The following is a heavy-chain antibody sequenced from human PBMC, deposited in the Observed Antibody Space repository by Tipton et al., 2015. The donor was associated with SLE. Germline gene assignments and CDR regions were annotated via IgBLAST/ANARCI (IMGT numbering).Heavy chain of an antibody. CDR1: VYSISSGYY. J-gene: IGHJ3*02. Sequence: TLSLTCAVSVYSISSGYYWGWIRQPPGKGLEWIGYIYYSGSTYYNPSLTSRVTISVDTSKNQFSLKLSSVTAADTAVYYCAKDEGSDDYGHDAFDIWGQGTMVTVSS. CDR3: AKDEGSDDYGHDAFDI. CDR2: IYYSGST. V-gene: IGHV4-28*03. D-gene: IGHD4-17*01.